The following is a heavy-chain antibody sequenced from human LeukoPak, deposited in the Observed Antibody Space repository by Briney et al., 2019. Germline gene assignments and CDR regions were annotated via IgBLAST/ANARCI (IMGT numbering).Heavy chain of an antibody. V-gene: IGHV3-33*08. J-gene: IGHJ4*02. CDR3: ARAAYDSSGYLTL. CDR1: GFTFSTYW. Sequence: GGSLRLSCVASGFTFSTYWMSWVRQAPGKGLEWVAVIWYDGSNKYYADSVKGRFTISRDNSKNTLYLQMNSLRAEDTAVYYCARAAYDSSGYLTLWGQGTLVTVSS. D-gene: IGHD3-22*01. CDR2: IWYDGSNK.